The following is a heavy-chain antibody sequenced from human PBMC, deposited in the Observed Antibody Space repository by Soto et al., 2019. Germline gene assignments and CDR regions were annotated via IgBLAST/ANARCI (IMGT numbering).Heavy chain of an antibody. J-gene: IGHJ6*02. CDR3: ARDRSTDFGLDV. D-gene: IGHD3-3*01. Sequence: EVQLLESGGDLVQPGGSLRLSCVASGFTFSDYVMSWVRQVPGKGLEWVSSISDGGERTDYRDSVGGRFTISRDNARFTLDLQMNSLRVDDTAIYFGARDRSTDFGLDVWGQGTTVTVSS. V-gene: IGHV3-23*01. CDR2: ISDGGERT. CDR1: GFTFSDYV.